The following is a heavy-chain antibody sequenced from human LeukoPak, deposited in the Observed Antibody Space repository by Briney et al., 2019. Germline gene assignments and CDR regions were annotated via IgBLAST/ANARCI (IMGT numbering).Heavy chain of an antibody. CDR3: ASLPTL. CDR2: IYNSVT. Sequence: SETLSLTCTVSGGSFSPDYWSWIRQPAGQGLEFIGYIYNSVTDYNPSLKSRLTISADTSKNQFSLRLSSMTPADTAVYYCASLPTLWGQGTLVTVSS. J-gene: IGHJ4*02. V-gene: IGHV4-59*01. CDR1: GGSFSPDY.